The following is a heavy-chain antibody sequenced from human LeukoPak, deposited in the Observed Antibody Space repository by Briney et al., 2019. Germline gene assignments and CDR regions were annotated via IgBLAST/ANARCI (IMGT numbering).Heavy chain of an antibody. V-gene: IGHV4-34*01. D-gene: IGHD3-10*01. J-gene: IGHJ4*02. Sequence: PSETLSLTCAVYGGSFSGYYWSWIRQPPGKGLEWIGEINHSGSTNYNPSLKSQVTISVDTSKNQFSLKLSSVTAADTAVYYCARRPPFGSGGYYFDYWGQGTLVTVSS. CDR3: ARRPPFGSGGYYFDY. CDR1: GGSFSGYY. CDR2: INHSGST.